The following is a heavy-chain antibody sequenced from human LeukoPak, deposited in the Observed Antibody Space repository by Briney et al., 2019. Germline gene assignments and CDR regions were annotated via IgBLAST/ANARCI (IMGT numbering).Heavy chain of an antibody. CDR2: ISSSATII. CDR1: GFTFSDYY. CDR3: ARDLDYGDYQRYWYFDL. Sequence: PGGSLRLSCAASGFTFSDYYMSWIRQAPGKGLEWLSYISSSATIIYYADSVKGRFTISRDNAKNSLYLQMNSLRAEDTAVYYCARDLDYGDYQRYWYFDLWGRGTLVTVSS. V-gene: IGHV3-11*01. D-gene: IGHD4-17*01. J-gene: IGHJ2*01.